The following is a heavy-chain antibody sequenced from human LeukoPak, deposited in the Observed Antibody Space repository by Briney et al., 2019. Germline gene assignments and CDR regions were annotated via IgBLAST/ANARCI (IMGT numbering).Heavy chain of an antibody. Sequence: GGSLRLSCAASGFTFSSYAMSWVRQAPGKGLEWVSAISGSGGSTYYADSVKGRFTISRDNSKNTLYLQMNSLRAEDTAVYCCAKGSYYDFWSGHYFDYWGQGTLVTVSS. J-gene: IGHJ4*02. CDR2: ISGSGGST. CDR1: GFTFSSYA. V-gene: IGHV3-23*01. D-gene: IGHD3-3*01. CDR3: AKGSYYDFWSGHYFDY.